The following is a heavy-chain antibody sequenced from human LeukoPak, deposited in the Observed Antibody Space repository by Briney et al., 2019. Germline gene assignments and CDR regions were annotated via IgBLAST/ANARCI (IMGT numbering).Heavy chain of an antibody. CDR2: INPSGGST. Sequence: ASVKVSCKASGYTFTSYYMHWVRQAPGQGLEWMGIINPSGGSTTYAQKFQGRVTMTSDMSTSTVYMELSSLRSEDTAVYYCVRIRSCWSDYWGQGTLVTVSS. CDR3: VRIRSCWSDY. D-gene: IGHD6-19*01. V-gene: IGHV1-46*01. J-gene: IGHJ4*02. CDR1: GYTFTSYY.